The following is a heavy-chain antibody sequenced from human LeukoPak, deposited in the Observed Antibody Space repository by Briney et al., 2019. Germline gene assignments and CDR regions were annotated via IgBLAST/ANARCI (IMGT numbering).Heavy chain of an antibody. CDR2: ISAGGGST. CDR1: GFTFNSYA. Sequence: GGSLRLSCAASGFTFNSYAMSWVRQAPGKGLEWVSIISAGGGSTYYADSVKGRFTISRDNSKNTLYLQMNSLRAEDTAVYYCATQGGNFDYWGQGTLVTVSS. V-gene: IGHV3-23*01. J-gene: IGHJ4*02. CDR3: ATQGGNFDY. D-gene: IGHD3-16*01.